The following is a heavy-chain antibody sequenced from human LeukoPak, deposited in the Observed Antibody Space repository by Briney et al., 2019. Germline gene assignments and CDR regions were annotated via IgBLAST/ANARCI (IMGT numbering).Heavy chain of an antibody. D-gene: IGHD4-17*01. CDR3: ARDLVTVTKGFDI. CDR2: ISYIGST. J-gene: IGHJ3*02. Sequence: SETLSLTCAVSDDSFSSHYWTWIRQPPGKGLEWIGYISYIGSTNYNSSLKSRVTISIDTSKNQFSLKLTSVTAADTAVYYCARDLVTVTKGFDIWGQGTMVSVSS. V-gene: IGHV4-59*11. CDR1: DDSFSSHY.